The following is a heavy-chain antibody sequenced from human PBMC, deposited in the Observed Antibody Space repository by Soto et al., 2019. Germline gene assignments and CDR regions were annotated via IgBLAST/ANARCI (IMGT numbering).Heavy chain of an antibody. CDR1: GGSISRGGYS. V-gene: IGHV4-30-2*01. Sequence: QLQLQESGSGLVKPSQTLSLTCAVSGGSISRGGYSWSWIRQPPEKGLEWIGYIYHSGSTYYNPSLKSRVTISVDRSKNQFSLKLSSVTAADTAVYYCARGKGTMVRGVDAFDIWGQGTMVTVSS. J-gene: IGHJ3*02. CDR3: ARGKGTMVRGVDAFDI. D-gene: IGHD3-10*01. CDR2: IYHSGST.